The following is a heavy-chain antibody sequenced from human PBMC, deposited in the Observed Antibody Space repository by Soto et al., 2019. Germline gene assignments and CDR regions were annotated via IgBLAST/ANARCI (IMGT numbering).Heavy chain of an antibody. V-gene: IGHV1-69*02. J-gene: IGHJ4*02. D-gene: IGHD3-10*01. CDR1: GDTFNFSS. CDR3: ATSYGSGYRAFDT. Sequence: QVQLVQSGADVKQAGSSVRVSCKASGDTFNFSSINWVRQAPGLGLQWMGRINPILSMSNYAPRFQGRVTMTADKSTSTAYMELSSLRSEDTAMYYCATSYGSGYRAFDTWGQGALVTVSS. CDR2: INPILSMS.